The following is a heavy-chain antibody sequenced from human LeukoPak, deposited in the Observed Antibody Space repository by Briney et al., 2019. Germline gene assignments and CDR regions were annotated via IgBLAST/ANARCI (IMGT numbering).Heavy chain of an antibody. J-gene: IGHJ4*02. CDR1: GFPFSTYS. V-gene: IGHV3-48*01. CDR3: ARVIGTTSVVMDY. CDR2: ISSSSLTI. Sequence: GGSLRLSCEASGFPFSTYSMNWVRQAPGKGLEWVSYISSSSLTIYYADSVKGRFTVSRDNGDNSLYLQLNSLGAEDTAVYYCARVIGTTSVVMDYWGLGTLVTVSS. D-gene: IGHD1-14*01.